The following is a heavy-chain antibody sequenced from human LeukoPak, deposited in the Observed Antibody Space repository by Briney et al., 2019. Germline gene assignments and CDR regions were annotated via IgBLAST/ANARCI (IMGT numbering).Heavy chain of an antibody. Sequence: ASVKVSCKASGYTFTGYYMHWVRQAPGQGLEWMGWINPISGGTNYAQKFQGRVTMTRDTSISTAYMELSRLRSDDTAVYYCARELCTSCLSDAFDIWGQGTMVTVSS. CDR1: GYTFTGYY. D-gene: IGHD2-2*01. V-gene: IGHV1-2*02. J-gene: IGHJ3*02. CDR2: INPISGGT. CDR3: ARELCTSCLSDAFDI.